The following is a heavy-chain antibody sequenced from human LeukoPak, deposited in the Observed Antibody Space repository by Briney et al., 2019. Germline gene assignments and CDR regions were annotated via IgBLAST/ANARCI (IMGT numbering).Heavy chain of an antibody. D-gene: IGHD5-12*01. CDR1: GFTFDDYA. J-gene: IGHJ4*02. Sequence: GGSLRLSCAASGFTFDDYAMHWVRQAPGKGLEWVSGISWNSGSIGYADSVKGRFTISRDNAKNSLYLQMNSLRAEDTAVYYCARTVSGYDPYYFDYWGQGTLVTVSS. CDR2: ISWNSGSI. V-gene: IGHV3-9*01. CDR3: ARTVSGYDPYYFDY.